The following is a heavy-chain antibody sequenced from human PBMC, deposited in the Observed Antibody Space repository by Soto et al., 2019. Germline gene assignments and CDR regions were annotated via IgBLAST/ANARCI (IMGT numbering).Heavy chain of an antibody. V-gene: IGHV3-23*01. J-gene: IGHJ4*02. CDR1: GFTFSTYA. CDR2: ISGSGGTK. D-gene: IGHD6-19*01. Sequence: EVQLLESGGGLVQPGGSLRLSCAASGFTFSTYAMSWVRQAPGKGLEWVSGISGSGGTKYYADSVKGRFTISRDNSKNTLYLQMNSLRAEDTAVYYCASGVAGTSPYYFDYWGQGTLVTVSS. CDR3: ASGVAGTSPYYFDY.